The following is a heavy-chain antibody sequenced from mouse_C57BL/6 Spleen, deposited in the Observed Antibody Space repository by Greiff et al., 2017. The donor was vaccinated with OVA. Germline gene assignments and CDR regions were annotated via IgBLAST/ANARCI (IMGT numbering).Heavy chain of an antibody. CDR3: ARSGDGYYGFAY. J-gene: IGHJ3*01. Sequence: VQLKQPGAELVRPGSSVKLSCKASGYTFTSYWMHWVKQRPIQGLEWIGNIDPSDSETHYNQKFKDKATLTVDKSSSTAYMQLSSLTSEDSAVYYCARSGDGYYGFAYWGQGTLVTVSA. V-gene: IGHV1-52*01. CDR2: IDPSDSET. D-gene: IGHD2-3*01. CDR1: GYTFTSYW.